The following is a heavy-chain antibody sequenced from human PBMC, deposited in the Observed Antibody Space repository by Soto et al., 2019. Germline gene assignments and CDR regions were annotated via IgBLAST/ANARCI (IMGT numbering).Heavy chain of an antibody. CDR2: ISGSGGST. Sequence: PGGSLRLSCAASGFTFSYYAMSWVRQAPGKGLEWVSGISGSGGSTYYADSAKGRFTISRDNSKNTLFLQMKSLRAEDTAVYYCAKGVDIVVLPSSILGYSYGVDVWGQGTTVTVSS. V-gene: IGHV3-23*01. CDR1: GFTFSYYA. J-gene: IGHJ6*02. CDR3: AKGVDIVVLPSSILGYSYGVDV. D-gene: IGHD2-2*01.